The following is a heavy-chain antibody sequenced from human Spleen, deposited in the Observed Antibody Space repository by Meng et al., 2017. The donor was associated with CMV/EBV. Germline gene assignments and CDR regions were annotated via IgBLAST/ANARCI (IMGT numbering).Heavy chain of an antibody. CDR1: GYTFTGYY. V-gene: IGHV1-2*02. Sequence: ASVKVSCKASGYTFTGYYMHWVPQAPGQGLEWMGWINPNSGGTNYAQKFQGRVTMTRDTSISTAYMELSRLRSDDTAVYYCARPMRTDTPSSLNWFDPWGQGTLVTVSS. D-gene: IGHD5-18*01. J-gene: IGHJ5*02. CDR2: INPNSGGT. CDR3: ARPMRTDTPSSLNWFDP.